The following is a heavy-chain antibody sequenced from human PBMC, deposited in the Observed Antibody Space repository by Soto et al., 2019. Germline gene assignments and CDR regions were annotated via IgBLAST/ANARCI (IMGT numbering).Heavy chain of an antibody. CDR2: MNPNNGYT. V-gene: IGHV1-8*01. Sequence: QVQLVQSGAEVKKPGASVKVSCKASGYTFTDYDINWFRQATGQGLEWMGWMNPNNGYTGDGQNFQGRVTMTRSTSISTAYMELSTLRSEDTAVYYCAKGPRNWGVDYWGQGTLVTVSS. D-gene: IGHD7-27*01. CDR3: AKGPRNWGVDY. CDR1: GYTFTDYD. J-gene: IGHJ4*02.